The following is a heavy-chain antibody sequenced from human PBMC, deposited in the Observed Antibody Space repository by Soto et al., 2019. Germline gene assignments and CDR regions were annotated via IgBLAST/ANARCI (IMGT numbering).Heavy chain of an antibody. Sequence: PGGSLRLSCVASGFTFRAYSMSWVRQAPGQGLEWVSSITSSSTYIYYTRSVEGRFTISRDDAKNSLHLQMNSLRAEDTAVYYCARDLLEGYGHARQPDYWGQGTLVTVS. CDR2: ITSSSTYI. CDR1: GFTFRAYS. D-gene: IGHD5-18*01. J-gene: IGHJ4*02. CDR3: ARDLLEGYGHARQPDY. V-gene: IGHV3-21*06.